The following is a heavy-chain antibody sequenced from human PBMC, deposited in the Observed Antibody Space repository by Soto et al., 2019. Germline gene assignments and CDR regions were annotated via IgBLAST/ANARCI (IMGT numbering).Heavy chain of an antibody. Sequence: ASETLSLTCTVSGGSISSYYWSWIRQPPGKGLEWIGYIYYSGSTNYNPSLKSRVTISVDTSKNQFSLKLSSVTAADTAVYYCARSPYDSSGYPDYWGQGTLVTVSS. J-gene: IGHJ4*02. CDR1: GGSISSYY. CDR2: IYYSGST. V-gene: IGHV4-59*01. CDR3: ARSPYDSSGYPDY. D-gene: IGHD3-22*01.